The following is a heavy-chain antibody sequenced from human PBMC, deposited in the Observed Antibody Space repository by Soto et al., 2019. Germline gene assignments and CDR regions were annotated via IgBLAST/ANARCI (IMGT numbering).Heavy chain of an antibody. CDR2: ISAYNGNT. CDR1: GYTFTSYC. D-gene: IGHD1-26*01. Sequence: QVQLVQSGAEVKKPGASVKVSCKASGYTFTSYCISWGRQAPGQGLEWMGRISAYNGNTNYAQKLQGRVTMTTDTSTSTGDMELRSLRSDDTAVYYCARVVGALGHWFDPWGQGTLVTISS. J-gene: IGHJ5*02. V-gene: IGHV1-18*01. CDR3: ARVVGALGHWFDP.